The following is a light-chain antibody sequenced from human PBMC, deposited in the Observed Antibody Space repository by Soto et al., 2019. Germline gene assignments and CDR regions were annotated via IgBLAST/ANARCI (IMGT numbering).Light chain of an antibody. CDR3: CSYAGSYTFYV. CDR2: DVT. V-gene: IGLV2-11*01. Sequence: QSVLAQPRSVSGSPGQSVTISCTGTSSDVGGYSYVCWYQQHPGKAPKLMIYDVTKRPSGVPDRFSGSKPGNTASLTISGLQAEDEADYYCCSYAGSYTFYVFGTGTKVTVL. J-gene: IGLJ1*01. CDR1: SSDVGGYSY.